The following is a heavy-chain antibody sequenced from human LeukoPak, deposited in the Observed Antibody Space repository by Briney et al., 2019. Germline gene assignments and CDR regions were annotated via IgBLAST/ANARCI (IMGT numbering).Heavy chain of an antibody. CDR1: GFTFTSYA. D-gene: IGHD4-17*01. CDR2: ISYDGSNK. Sequence: GGSLRLSCAASGFTFTSYAMNWVRQAPGKGLEWVAVISYDGSNKYYTDSVKGRFTISRDNSKNTLYLQMNSLRAEDTAIYYCAKPNYGDYVDFFDYWGQGTLVTVSS. CDR3: AKPNYGDYVDFFDY. V-gene: IGHV3-30*18. J-gene: IGHJ4*02.